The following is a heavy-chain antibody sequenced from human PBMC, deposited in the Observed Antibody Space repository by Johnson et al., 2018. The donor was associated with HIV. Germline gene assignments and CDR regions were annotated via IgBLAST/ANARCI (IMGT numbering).Heavy chain of an antibody. CDR2: ITWSGVRA. Sequence: QLVESGGGLVQPGGSLRLSCAASGFTLSSYWMHWVRQAPGKGLEWVSGITWSGVRAGYADAVKGRFTVCRANSTNTMDLQMNSLRAEDTAVYYCAKEYYYDSSGFPDAFDIWGQGTMVTVSS. J-gene: IGHJ3*02. CDR1: GFTLSSYW. D-gene: IGHD3-22*01. V-gene: IGHV3-74*01. CDR3: AKEYYYDSSGFPDAFDI.